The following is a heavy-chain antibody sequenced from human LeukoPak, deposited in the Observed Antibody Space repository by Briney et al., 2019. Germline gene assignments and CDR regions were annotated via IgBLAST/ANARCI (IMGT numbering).Heavy chain of an antibody. CDR1: GFTLDDYG. D-gene: IGHD6-13*01. J-gene: IGHJ4*02. V-gene: IGHV3-20*04. Sequence: GGSLRLSCAASGFTLDDYGMSWVRQAPGKGLEWVSGINWNGGSTGYADSVKGRFTISRDNSKNTLYLQMSSLRAEDTAVYYCVTGYSSSWYSFPDYWGQGTLVTVSS. CDR3: VTGYSSSWYSFPDY. CDR2: INWNGGST.